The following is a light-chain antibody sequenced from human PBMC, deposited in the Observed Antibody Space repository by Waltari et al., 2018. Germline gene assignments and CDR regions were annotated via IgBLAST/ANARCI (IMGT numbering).Light chain of an antibody. CDR3: QQYNRFSP. CDR2: DAS. J-gene: IGKJ1*01. Sequence: DTQLSQFPPTLAAPVGDRVTITCRAREAINKWLAWYQQKPGKAPKVLIYDASTLQSGVPSRFSGSGSGTEFTLTIDSLQPDDFATYYCQQYNRFSPFGQGTNVEVK. V-gene: IGKV1-5*01. CDR1: EAINKW.